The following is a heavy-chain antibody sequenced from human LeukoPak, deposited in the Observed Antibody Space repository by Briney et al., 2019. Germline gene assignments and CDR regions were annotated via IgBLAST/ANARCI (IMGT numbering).Heavy chain of an antibody. D-gene: IGHD3-22*01. CDR3: ARTKMIVVVSNWLDP. V-gene: IGHV4-34*01. CDR1: GGSFSGYY. J-gene: IGHJ5*02. CDR2: INHSGST. Sequence: ASETLSLTCAVYGGSFSGYYWSWIRQPPGKGLEWIGEINHSGSTNYNPSLKSRVTISVDTSKNQFSLKLSSVTAADTAVYYCARTKMIVVVSNWLDPWGQGTLVTVPS.